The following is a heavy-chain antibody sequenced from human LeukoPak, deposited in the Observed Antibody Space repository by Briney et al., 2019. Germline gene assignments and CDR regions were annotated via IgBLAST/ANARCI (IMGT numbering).Heavy chain of an antibody. CDR1: GFTYTDYW. CDR2: INPDGTSI. Sequence: GGSLRLSCVGSGFTYTDYWMHWVRHAPGKGPGWVSRINPDGTSIDYADSVKRRFSISRDNAKNLLYLQMNGLRADDTAVYYCAKDLSWNTADRWGQGILVTVSS. V-gene: IGHV3-74*01. D-gene: IGHD5-18*01. CDR3: AKDLSWNTADR. J-gene: IGHJ5*02.